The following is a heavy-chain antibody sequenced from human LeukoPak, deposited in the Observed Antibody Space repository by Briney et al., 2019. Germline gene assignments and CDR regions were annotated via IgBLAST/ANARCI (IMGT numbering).Heavy chain of an antibody. Sequence: SETLSLTCTVSGGSISSNAYYWAWIRQPPGKGLEWIGSIYSSVSTYYNPSLKSRVTTSVDTSKNQFSLRLSSVTAADTALYYCAYSGSYGHLGYWGQGIPVAVSS. CDR3: AYSGSYGHLGY. D-gene: IGHD1-26*01. V-gene: IGHV4-39*01. CDR1: GGSISSNAYY. J-gene: IGHJ4*02. CDR2: IYSSVST.